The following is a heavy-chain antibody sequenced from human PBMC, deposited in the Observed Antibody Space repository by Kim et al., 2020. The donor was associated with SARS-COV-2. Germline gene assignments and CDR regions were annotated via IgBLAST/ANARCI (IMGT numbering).Heavy chain of an antibody. Sequence: ASVKVSCKASGYTFTGYYMHWVRQAPGQGLEWMGRINPNSGGTNYAQKFQGRVTMTRDTSISTAYMELSRLRSDDTAVYYCARFTGGSGSYYNPLMDVWGQGTTVTVSS. CDR1: GYTFTGYY. CDR2: INPNSGGT. J-gene: IGHJ6*02. CDR3: ARFTGGSGSYYNPLMDV. D-gene: IGHD3-10*01. V-gene: IGHV1-2*06.